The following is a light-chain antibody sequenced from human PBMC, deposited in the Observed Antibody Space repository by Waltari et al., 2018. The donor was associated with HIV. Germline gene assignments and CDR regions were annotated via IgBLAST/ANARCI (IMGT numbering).Light chain of an antibody. CDR2: KDR. V-gene: IGLV3-25*03. CDR3: QSSDISRV. Sequence: SYELTQPPSVSVSPGPTARITCPGDALPKPYAFWYQQKAGQAPVVVIYKDRERPSGIPERFSGSSSGTTVTLTISGVQAEDEADYYCQSSDISRVFGGGTKLTVL. CDR1: ALPKPY. J-gene: IGLJ3*02.